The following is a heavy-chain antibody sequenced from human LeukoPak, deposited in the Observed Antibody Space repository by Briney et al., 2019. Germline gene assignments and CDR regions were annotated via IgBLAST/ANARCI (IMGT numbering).Heavy chain of an antibody. J-gene: IGHJ3*02. D-gene: IGHD3-22*01. CDR3: ARAFDSTGYYYVGASDI. Sequence: LSLTCTVSGGSISSSSYYWGWIRQPPGKGLEWISYISSSGSTKYYADSVKGRFTLSRDNAKNSLYLQMNSLRAEDTAVYYCARAFDSTGYYYVGASDIWGQGTMVTVSS. CDR1: GGSISSSSYY. CDR2: ISSSGSTK. V-gene: IGHV3-11*04.